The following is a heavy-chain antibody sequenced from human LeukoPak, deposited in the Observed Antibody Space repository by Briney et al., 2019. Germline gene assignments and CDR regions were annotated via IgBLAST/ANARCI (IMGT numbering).Heavy chain of an antibody. CDR2: ISNNGGYT. D-gene: IGHD6-6*01. CDR1: GFTFSSSA. V-gene: IGHV3-23*01. J-gene: IGHJ5*02. Sequence: PGGSLRLSCAASGFTFSSSAMSWVRQAPGKGLEWVSAISNNGGYTYYADSVQGRFTISRDNSKSTLCLQMNSLRAEDTAVYYCAKTGPEYSRSWWFGPWGQGTLVTVSS. CDR3: AKTGPEYSRSWWFGP.